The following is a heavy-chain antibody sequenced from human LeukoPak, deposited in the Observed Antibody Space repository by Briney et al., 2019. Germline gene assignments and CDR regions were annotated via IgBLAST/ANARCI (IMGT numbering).Heavy chain of an antibody. D-gene: IGHD3-10*01. V-gene: IGHV3-21*01. CDR2: ISSSSSYI. J-gene: IGHJ4*02. Sequence: GGSLRLSRAASGFTFSSYSMNWVRQAPGKGLEWVSSISSSSSYIYYADSVKGRFTISRDNAKNSLYLQMNSLRAEDTAVYYCARDQSVRGPLDYWGQGTLVTVSS. CDR3: ARDQSVRGPLDY. CDR1: GFTFSSYS.